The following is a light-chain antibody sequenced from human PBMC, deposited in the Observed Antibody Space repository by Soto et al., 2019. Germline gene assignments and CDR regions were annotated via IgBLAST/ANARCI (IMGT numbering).Light chain of an antibody. Sequence: DIQMTQSPSSLSASGGDRVTITCRASQSISTYLNWYQCKPGKAPKVVIYAASSLVSGVPSRFIGSGAGTEDSLTISSLQHPDFATYYCQQSYRAPWTFGQGTKLDVK. CDR2: AAS. J-gene: IGKJ1*01. CDR1: QSISTY. CDR3: QQSYRAPWT. V-gene: IGKV1-39*01.